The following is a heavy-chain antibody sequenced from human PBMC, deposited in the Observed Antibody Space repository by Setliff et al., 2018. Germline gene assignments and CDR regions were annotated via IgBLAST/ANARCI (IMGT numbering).Heavy chain of an antibody. CDR2: INPKTGDT. V-gene: IGHV1-2*02. D-gene: IGHD5-18*01. J-gene: IGHJ4*02. CDR3: ARVDTGMGLPFDY. CDR1: GYPFIGYF. Sequence: ASVKVSCKASGYPFIGYFMHWVRQAPGQGLEWMGWINPKTGDTLYAQKFQGRVTMTRDTSISTAYMEVSRLRSDDTAVYYCARVDTGMGLPFDYWGQGTLVTVSS.